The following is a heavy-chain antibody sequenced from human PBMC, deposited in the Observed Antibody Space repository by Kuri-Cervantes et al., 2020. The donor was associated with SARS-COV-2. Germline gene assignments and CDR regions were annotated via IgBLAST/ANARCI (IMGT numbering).Heavy chain of an antibody. CDR2: IIPIFGST. Sequence: SVKVSCKAGGTISSSAISWVRQAPGEGLECMGGIIPIFGSTHFAQKFQGRLTITTDGSTSTDYMELSSLRSDDTAFYYCATKDYYGNSGYNYWGQGTLVTVSS. D-gene: IGHD3-22*01. CDR3: ATKDYYGNSGYNY. J-gene: IGHJ4*02. V-gene: IGHV1-69*05. CDR1: GGTISSSA.